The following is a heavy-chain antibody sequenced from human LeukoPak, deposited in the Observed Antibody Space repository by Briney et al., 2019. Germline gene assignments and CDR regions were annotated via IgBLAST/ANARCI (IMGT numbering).Heavy chain of an antibody. D-gene: IGHD6-19*01. CDR3: ARSSSGWYNYYGMDV. V-gene: IGHV4-34*01. CDR1: GGSFSGYY. J-gene: IGHJ6*02. CDR2: INHSGST. Sequence: SETLSLTCAVYGGSFSGYYWSWIRQPPGKGLEWIGEINHSGSTNYNPSLKSRVTISVDTSKNQFSLKLSSVTAADTAVYYCARSSSGWYNYYGMDVWGQGTTVTVSS.